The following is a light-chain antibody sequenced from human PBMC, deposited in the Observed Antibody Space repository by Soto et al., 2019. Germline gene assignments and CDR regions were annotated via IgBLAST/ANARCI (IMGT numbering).Light chain of an antibody. CDR1: QTISSNF. J-gene: IGKJ3*01. V-gene: IGKV3-20*01. CDR3: LQHDDSPFT. Sequence: EIVLTQSPGALSLSPGERATLSCRASQTISSNFLAWYQHKPGQAPRLLIYGASTTATGIPERFGGRGSGTEITLTSPRLEPEDFAVYFCLQHDDSPFTFGPGTKVDI. CDR2: GAS.